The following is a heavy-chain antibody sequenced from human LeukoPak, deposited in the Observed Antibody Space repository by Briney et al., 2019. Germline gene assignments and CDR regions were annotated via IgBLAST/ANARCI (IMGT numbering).Heavy chain of an antibody. J-gene: IGHJ3*02. CDR3: ARWISQGSCFPWCDAFDI. Sequence: SETLSLTCTVSGDSISSSNYYWGWIRQPPGKGLEWIGSIYYSGDAFYNPSLKSRVTISVDTSKTQFSLKLSSVTAADTAVCYCARWISQGSCFPWCDAFDIWGQGTMVTVSS. D-gene: IGHD2-2*03. V-gene: IGHV4-39*01. CDR1: GDSISSSNYY. CDR2: IYYSGDA.